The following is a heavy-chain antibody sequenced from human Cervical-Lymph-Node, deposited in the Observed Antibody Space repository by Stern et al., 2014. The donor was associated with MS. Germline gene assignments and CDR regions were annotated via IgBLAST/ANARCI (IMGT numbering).Heavy chain of an antibody. D-gene: IGHD3-3*01. V-gene: IGHV1-2*02. Sequence: VQLLQSGAEARAPGASMKVSCKASGYIFTDYYLHWVRQAPGQGLEWLGWINPNSGGTNYAQNFQGRVTMTRDTSISTAYMELRWLGSADTAVYYCARGSGTAYDLRGDYWGQGTLVTVSS. CDR2: INPNSGGT. J-gene: IGHJ4*01. CDR3: ARGSGTAYDLRGDY. CDR1: GYIFTDYY.